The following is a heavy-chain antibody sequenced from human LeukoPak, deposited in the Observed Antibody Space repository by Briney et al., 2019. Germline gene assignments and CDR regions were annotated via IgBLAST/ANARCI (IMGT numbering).Heavy chain of an antibody. V-gene: IGHV3-21*01. CDR2: ISSSGDYI. CDR1: GFTFSSYS. J-gene: IGHJ5*02. D-gene: IGHD3-10*01. CDR3: AKGGSGSYVWFDP. Sequence: GGSLRLSCVASGFTFSSYSMYWVRQAPRKGLEWVSSISSSGDYIYYTDSVKDRFTISRDNSKNSVFLHMNSLRAEDTAVYYCAKGGSGSYVWFDPWGQGALVTVSS.